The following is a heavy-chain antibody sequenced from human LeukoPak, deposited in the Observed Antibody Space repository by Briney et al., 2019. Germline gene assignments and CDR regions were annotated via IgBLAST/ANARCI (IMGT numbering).Heavy chain of an antibody. D-gene: IGHD5-12*01. CDR3: ARRGRVATIRYAGTYFDY. J-gene: IGHJ4*02. Sequence: PSETLSLTCTVSGYSISSGYYWGWIRQPPGKGLEWTGSIYHSGSTYYNPSLKSRVTISVDTSKNQFSLKLSSVTAADTAVYYCARRGRVATIRYAGTYFDYWGQGTLVTVSS. CDR2: IYHSGST. CDR1: GYSISSGYY. V-gene: IGHV4-38-2*02.